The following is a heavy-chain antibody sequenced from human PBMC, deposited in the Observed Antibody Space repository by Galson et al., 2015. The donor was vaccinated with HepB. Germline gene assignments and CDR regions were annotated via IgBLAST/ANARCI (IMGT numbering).Heavy chain of an antibody. CDR2: IIPIFGTA. CDR3: ATVKGQLDDAFDI. Sequence: SVKVSCKASGGTFSSYAISWVRQAPGQGLEWMGGIIPIFGTANYAQKFQGRVTITADESTSTAYMELSSLRSEDTAVYYCATVKGQLDDAFDIWGHGTMVAVSS. D-gene: IGHD1-1*01. V-gene: IGHV1-69*13. J-gene: IGHJ3*02. CDR1: GGTFSSYA.